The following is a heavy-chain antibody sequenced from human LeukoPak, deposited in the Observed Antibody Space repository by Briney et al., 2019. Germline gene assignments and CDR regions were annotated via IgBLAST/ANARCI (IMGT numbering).Heavy chain of an antibody. J-gene: IGHJ6*02. CDR1: GSSFTSYW. Sequence: GESLQISCQGSGSSFTSYWIGWVRQLPGKGLEWMGIIYPGDSDTRYSPSFQGQVTISADKSISTAYLQWSSLKASDTAMYYCARREDTAYYYGMDVWGQGTTVTVSS. CDR2: IYPGDSDT. CDR3: ARREDTAYYYGMDV. D-gene: IGHD2-15*01. V-gene: IGHV5-51*01.